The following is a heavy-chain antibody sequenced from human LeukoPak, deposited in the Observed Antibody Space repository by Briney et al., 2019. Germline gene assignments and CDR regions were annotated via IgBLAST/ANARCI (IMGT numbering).Heavy chain of an antibody. CDR2: IYPGDSDT. CDR1: GYSFTNYW. CDR3: ARHGPPYCSSTSCYERYWFDP. Sequence: GESLKISCKGSGYSFTNYWIGGVRQMPGKGLEWMGIIYPGDSDTRYSPSFQGQVTISADKSISTAYLQWSSLKASDTAMYYCARHGPPYCSSTSCYERYWFDPWGQGTLVTVSS. V-gene: IGHV5-51*01. D-gene: IGHD2-2*01. J-gene: IGHJ5*02.